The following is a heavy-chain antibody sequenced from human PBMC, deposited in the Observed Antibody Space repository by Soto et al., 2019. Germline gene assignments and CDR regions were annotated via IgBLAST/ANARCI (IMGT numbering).Heavy chain of an antibody. CDR1: GGSISSYY. V-gene: IGHV4-59*01. J-gene: IGHJ6*02. CDR3: ARDSLDYGDYEGLPPYYYYGMDV. Sequence: PSETLSLTCTVSGGSISSYYWSWIRQPPGKGLKWIGYIYYSGSTNYNPSLKSRVTISVDTSKNQFSLKLCSVTAADTAVYYCARDSLDYGDYEGLPPYYYYGMDVWGQGTTVTVSS. D-gene: IGHD4-17*01. CDR2: IYYSGST.